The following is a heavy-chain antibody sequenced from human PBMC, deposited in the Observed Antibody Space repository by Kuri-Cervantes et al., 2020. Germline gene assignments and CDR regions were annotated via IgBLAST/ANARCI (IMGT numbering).Heavy chain of an antibody. CDR3: ARGYYDSSGYYYPYYYYGMDA. V-gene: IGHV1-46*01. Sequence: ASVKVSCKASGYTFTSYYMHWGRQAPGQGLEWMGIINPSGGSTSYAQKIQGRVTMTRNTSISTAYMELSSLRSEDTAVYYCARGYYDSSGYYYPYYYYGMDAWGQGTTVTVSS. CDR1: GYTFTSYY. J-gene: IGHJ6*02. CDR2: INPSGGST. D-gene: IGHD3-22*01.